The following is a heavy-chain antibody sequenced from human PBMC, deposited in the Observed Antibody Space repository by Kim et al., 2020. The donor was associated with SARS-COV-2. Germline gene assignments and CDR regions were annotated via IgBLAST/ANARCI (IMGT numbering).Heavy chain of an antibody. CDR1: GGSFSGYY. J-gene: IGHJ5*02. V-gene: IGHV4-34*01. CDR3: ARGTVYYDFWSGYTGSNWFDP. CDR2: INHSGST. Sequence: SETLSLTCAVYGGSFSGYYWSWIRQPPGKGLEWIGEINHSGSTNYNPSLKSRVTISVDTSKNQFSLKLSSVTAADTAVYYCARGTVYYDFWSGYTGSNWFDPWGQGTLVTVSS. D-gene: IGHD3-3*01.